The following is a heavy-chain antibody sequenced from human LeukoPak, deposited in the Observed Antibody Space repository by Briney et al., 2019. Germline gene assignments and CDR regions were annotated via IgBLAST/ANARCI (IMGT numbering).Heavy chain of an antibody. CDR1: GFTFSSYA. CDR2: ISGSGDNT. J-gene: IGHJ4*02. Sequence: PGGSLGLSCAASGFTFSSYAMNWVRQAPGKGLEWVSGISGSGDNTYYADSVKGRFTISRDNGKNTLFLQMNSLRAEDAAVYYCVRGNDYGGPHYWGQGTLVTVSS. CDR3: VRGNDYGGPHY. V-gene: IGHV3-23*01. D-gene: IGHD4-23*01.